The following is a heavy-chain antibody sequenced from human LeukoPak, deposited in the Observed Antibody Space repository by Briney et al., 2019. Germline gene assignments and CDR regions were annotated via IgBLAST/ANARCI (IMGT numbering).Heavy chain of an antibody. J-gene: IGHJ6*03. Sequence: SETLSLTCTVSGGSISSYYWSWIRQPPGKGLDWIGYIYYSGSTNYNPSLKSRVTISLDTSKNQFSLKPSSETAADTAVYYCARDFGTSSSWYFAVLGSYYYMDVWGKGTTVTVSS. CDR2: IYYSGST. V-gene: IGHV4-59*01. D-gene: IGHD6-13*01. CDR1: GGSISSYY. CDR3: ARDFGTSSSWYFAVLGSYYYMDV.